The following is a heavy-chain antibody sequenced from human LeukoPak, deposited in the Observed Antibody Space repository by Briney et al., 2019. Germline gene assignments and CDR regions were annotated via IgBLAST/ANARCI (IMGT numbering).Heavy chain of an antibody. CDR3: ARDLVQLWSKDY. CDR2: ISSSGRNI. CDR1: GFTFSNYE. V-gene: IGHV3-48*03. D-gene: IGHD5-18*01. J-gene: IGHJ4*02. Sequence: PGGSLRVSCAASGFTFSNYELNWVRQAPGKGLEWVSYISSSGRNIYYADSVNGRFTISRDNAKNSLYLQMNSLRAEDTAVYCCARDLVQLWSKDYWGQGTLVTVSS.